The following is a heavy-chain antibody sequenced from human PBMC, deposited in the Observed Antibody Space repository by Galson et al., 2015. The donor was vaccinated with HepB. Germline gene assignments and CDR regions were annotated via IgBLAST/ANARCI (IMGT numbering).Heavy chain of an antibody. CDR2: INPSGGST. Sequence: SVKVSCKASGYTFTSYYMHWVRQAPGQGLEWMGIINPSGGSTSYAQRFQGRVTMTRDTSTSTVYMELSSLRSEDTAVYYCARAMDYYGSGSYYILPAVDYYGMDVWGQGTTVTVSS. CDR1: GYTFTSYY. V-gene: IGHV1-46*01. CDR3: ARAMDYYGSGSYYILPAVDYYGMDV. D-gene: IGHD3-10*01. J-gene: IGHJ6*02.